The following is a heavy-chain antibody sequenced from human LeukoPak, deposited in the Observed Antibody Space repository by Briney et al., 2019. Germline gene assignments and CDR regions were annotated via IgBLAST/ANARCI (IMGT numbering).Heavy chain of an antibody. J-gene: IGHJ4*02. D-gene: IGHD2-21*01. Sequence: APVKVSCKASGYGFSDYYMHWVRQAPGQGLEYMGWINPNSGDNSCAQKFQGRVSMTRDTSITTLYMELTSLRSDDTAVYFCARGGGIQSCGGKTCFRGFVYWGQGILVTVSS. V-gene: IGHV1-2*02. CDR2: INPNSGDN. CDR1: GYGFSDYY. CDR3: ARGGGIQSCGGKTCFRGFVY.